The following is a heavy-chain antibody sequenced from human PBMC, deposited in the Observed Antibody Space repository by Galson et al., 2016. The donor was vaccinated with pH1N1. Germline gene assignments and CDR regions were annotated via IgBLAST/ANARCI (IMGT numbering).Heavy chain of an antibody. Sequence: FTFSNYGMHWVRQAPGKGLEWVAVIRDDGSAKFYVDSVRGRFTISRDSSTNSLCLQMDGLRVEDTAVYYCARDSSFDHWGPGTLVTVS. J-gene: IGHJ4*02. CDR1: FTFSNYG. CDR3: ARDSSFDH. CDR2: IRDDGSAK. V-gene: IGHV3-33*01.